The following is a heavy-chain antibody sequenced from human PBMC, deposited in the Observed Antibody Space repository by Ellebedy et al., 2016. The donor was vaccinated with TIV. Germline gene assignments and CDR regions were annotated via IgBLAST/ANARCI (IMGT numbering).Heavy chain of an antibody. CDR1: GYTFTSYG. J-gene: IGHJ1*01. CDR3: SLDCNAGTWTSEYFKH. D-gene: IGHD2-15*01. V-gene: IGHV1-18*04. CDR2: ISPYNGYT. Sequence: AASVKVSCKASGYTFTSYGVTWVRQAPGQGLEWMGWISPYNGYTNYAQKLQGRVTMTTDTSTSTAYMELRSLRSDDTAVYYCSLDCNAGTWTSEYFKHWGQGTLVTVSS.